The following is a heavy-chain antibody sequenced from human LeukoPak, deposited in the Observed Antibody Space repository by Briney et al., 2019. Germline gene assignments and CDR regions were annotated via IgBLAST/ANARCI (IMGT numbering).Heavy chain of an antibody. Sequence: SETLSLTCAVYGGSFSGYYWSWLRQPPGKGLEWIGEINHSGSTNYNPSLKSRVTISVDTSKNQFSLKLSSVTAADTAVYYCARGRNYYRRRAFDIWGQGTMVTVSS. J-gene: IGHJ3*02. V-gene: IGHV4-34*01. CDR3: ARGRNYYRRRAFDI. CDR2: INHSGST. CDR1: GGSFSGYY. D-gene: IGHD3-22*01.